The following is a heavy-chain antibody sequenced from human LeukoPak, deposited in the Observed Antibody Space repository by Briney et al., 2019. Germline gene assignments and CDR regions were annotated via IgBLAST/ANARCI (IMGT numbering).Heavy chain of an antibody. CDR3: ARARGYSYLHFDL. J-gene: IGHJ2*01. Sequence: SETLSLTCAVSGGSISSSNWWSWVHQPPGKGLEWIGEIYHSGSTNYNPSLKSRVTISVDKSKNQFSLELSSVTAADTAVYYCARARGYSYLHFDLWGRGTLVSVSS. CDR2: IYHSGST. CDR1: GGSISSSNW. D-gene: IGHD5-18*01. V-gene: IGHV4-4*02.